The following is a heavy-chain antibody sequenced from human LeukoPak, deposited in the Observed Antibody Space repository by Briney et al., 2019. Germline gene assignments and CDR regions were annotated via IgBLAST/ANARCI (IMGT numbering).Heavy chain of an antibody. CDR1: GFTFSSYW. CDR2: IKQDGSEK. CDR3: ARTGYSSSWYDYYYYGMDV. Sequence: SGGSLRLACAASGFTFSSYWMSWARQAPGKGLEWVANIKQDGSEKYYVDSVKGRFTISRDNAKNSLYLQMNSLRAEDTAVYYCARTGYSSSWYDYYYYGMDVWGQGTTVTVSS. D-gene: IGHD6-13*01. V-gene: IGHV3-7*02. J-gene: IGHJ6*02.